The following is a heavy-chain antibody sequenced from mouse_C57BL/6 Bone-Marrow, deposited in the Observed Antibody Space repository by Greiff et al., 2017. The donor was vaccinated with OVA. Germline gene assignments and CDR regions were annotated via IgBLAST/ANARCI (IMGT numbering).Heavy chain of an antibody. CDR1: GYTFTSYW. D-gene: IGHD2-1*01. CDR2: IDPSDSYT. CDR3: AREGGYGNSNYFDY. J-gene: IGHJ2*01. Sequence: VKLQQPGAELVMPGASVKLSCKASGYTFTSYWMHWVKQRPGQGLEWIGEIDPSDSYTNYNQKFKGKSTLTVDKSSSTAYMQLSSLTSEDSAVYYCAREGGYGNSNYFDYWGQGTTLTVSS. V-gene: IGHV1-69*01.